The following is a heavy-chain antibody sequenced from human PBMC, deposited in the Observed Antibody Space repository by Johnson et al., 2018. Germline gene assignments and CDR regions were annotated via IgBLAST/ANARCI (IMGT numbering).Heavy chain of an antibody. CDR1: GLSFSSYS. J-gene: IGHJ1*01. CDR2: ISSSSRTI. V-gene: IGHV3-48*01. CDR3: ARVTTDFYDSSGYGFQH. D-gene: IGHD3-22*01. Sequence: VQLVQSGGGLVQPGESLRLSCEATGLSFSSYSLNWVRQAPGKGLEWISYISSSSRTIYYADSVKGRFTISRDDAKNSLYLQMNRLRAEDTAVYYCARVTTDFYDSSGYGFQHWGQGTLVTVSS.